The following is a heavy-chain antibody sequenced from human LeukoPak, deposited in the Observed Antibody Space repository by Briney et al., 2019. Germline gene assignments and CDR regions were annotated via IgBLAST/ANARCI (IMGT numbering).Heavy chain of an antibody. CDR1: GGSISSGSYY. Sequence: SETLSLTCTVSGGSISSGSYYWSWIRQPAGKGLEWIGEINHSGSTNYNPSLKSRVTISVDTSKNQFSLMLSSVTAADTAVYYCARVGEAAGETFDYWGQGTLVTVSS. CDR2: INHSGST. V-gene: IGHV4-61*10. D-gene: IGHD6-13*01. CDR3: ARVGEAAGETFDY. J-gene: IGHJ4*02.